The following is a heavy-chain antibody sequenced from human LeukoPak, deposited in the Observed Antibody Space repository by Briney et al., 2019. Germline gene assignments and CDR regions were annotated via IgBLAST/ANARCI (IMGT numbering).Heavy chain of an antibody. CDR3: ARRGITMVRGRPYNWFDP. V-gene: IGHV4-38-2*02. CDR1: GYSISSGNY. D-gene: IGHD3-10*01. CDR2: IYYSGST. J-gene: IGHJ5*02. Sequence: SETLSLTCTVSGYSISSGNYWDWIRQPPGKGLEWIGSIYYSGSTYYNPSLKSRVTISVDTSKNQFSLKLSSVTAADTAVYYCARRGITMVRGRPYNWFDPWGQGTLVTVSS.